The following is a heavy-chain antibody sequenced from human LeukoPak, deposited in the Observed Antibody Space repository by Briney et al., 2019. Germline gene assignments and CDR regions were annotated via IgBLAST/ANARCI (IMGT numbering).Heavy chain of an antibody. D-gene: IGHD1-20*01. J-gene: IGHJ5*02. Sequence: ASVTVSCKASGGTFSSYGISWVRQAPGQGLEWMGWISAYNGNTNYAQKLQGRVTMTTDTSTSTAYMELRSLRSDDTAVYYCARITGTTNWFDPWGQGTLVTVSS. CDR2: ISAYNGNT. CDR3: ARITGTTNWFDP. CDR1: GGTFSSYG. V-gene: IGHV1-18*01.